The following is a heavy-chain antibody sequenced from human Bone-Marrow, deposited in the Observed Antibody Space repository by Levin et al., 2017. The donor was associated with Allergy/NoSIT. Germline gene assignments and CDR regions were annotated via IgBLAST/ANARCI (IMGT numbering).Heavy chain of an antibody. CDR2: IRSKSAGGTT. V-gene: IGHV3-15*01. D-gene: IGHD6-13*01. J-gene: IGHJ4*01. Sequence: GGSLRLSCVASGFTFTDTWMAWVRHVPGKGLEWIGRIRSKSAGGTTDYAAPLEGRFAISRDDSKNTLYLQINSLKTEDTAVYYCCTDVSDTWYRFNFDYWGHGTLVTVSS. CDR1: GFTFTDTW. CDR3: CTDVSDTWYRFNFDY.